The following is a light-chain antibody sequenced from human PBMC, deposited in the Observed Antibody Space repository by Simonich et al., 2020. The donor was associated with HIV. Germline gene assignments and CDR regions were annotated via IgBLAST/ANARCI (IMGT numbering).Light chain of an antibody. CDR1: HSISNY. Sequence: EIVLTQSPATLSLSPGERATLPCRASHSISNYLAWYKQKPGQAPRLLIYDASNRATGIPARFSGSGSGTDFTLTISSLEPEDFAVYYCQQRSNWVTFGGGTKVEIK. CDR2: DAS. CDR3: QQRSNWVT. J-gene: IGKJ4*01. V-gene: IGKV3-11*01.